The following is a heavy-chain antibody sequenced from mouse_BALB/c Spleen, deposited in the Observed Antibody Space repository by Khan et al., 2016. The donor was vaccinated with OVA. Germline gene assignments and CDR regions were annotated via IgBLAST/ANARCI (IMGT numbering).Heavy chain of an antibody. CDR3: ARRNYFGYTFAY. CDR2: ISPGSGDT. Sequence: QMQLEESGAELARPGASVKLSCKASGYTFTDYYINWVKQRTGQGLEWIGEISPGSGDTYYNEKLKGKATLTADKSSSTAYMQLSSLTSDASAVYFCARRNYFGYTFAYWGQGTLVTVSA. D-gene: IGHD1-2*01. J-gene: IGHJ3*01. CDR1: GYTFTDYY. V-gene: IGHV1-77*01.